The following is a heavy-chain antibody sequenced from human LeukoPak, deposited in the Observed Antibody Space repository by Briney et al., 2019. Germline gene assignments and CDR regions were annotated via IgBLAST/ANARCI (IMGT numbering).Heavy chain of an antibody. Sequence: SETLSLTCTVSGGSISSSGYYWGWIRQPPGKGLEWIGSIYYSGSTYYNPSLKSRVTISVDTSKNQFSLKLSSVTAADTAVYYCARPNKYYYYYMDVWSKGTTVTVSS. CDR3: ARPNKYYYYYMDV. V-gene: IGHV4-39*01. J-gene: IGHJ6*03. CDR1: GGSISSSGYY. D-gene: IGHD2-8*01. CDR2: IYYSGST.